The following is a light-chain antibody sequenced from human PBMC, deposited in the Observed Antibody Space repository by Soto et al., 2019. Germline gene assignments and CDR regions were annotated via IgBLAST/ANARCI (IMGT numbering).Light chain of an antibody. V-gene: IGKV3-15*01. J-gene: IGKJ4*01. CDR3: QQYNNWPPLT. CDR2: DAS. CDR1: QFICSN. Sequence: MTQSPATLSVSPGERATLSCRASQFICSNLAWYQQKPGEAPRLLMYDASSRATGIPARFSGSGSGTEFALTISSLQSEDFAIYYCQQYNNWPPLTFGGGTKVEIK.